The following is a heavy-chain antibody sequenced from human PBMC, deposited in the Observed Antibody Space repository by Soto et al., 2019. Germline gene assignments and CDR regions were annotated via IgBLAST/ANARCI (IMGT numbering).Heavy chain of an antibody. CDR2: IYHTGST. J-gene: IGHJ4*02. D-gene: IGHD1-1*01. CDR1: GGSISTVGHY. V-gene: IGHV4-31*03. Sequence: LSLTCSVSGGSISTVGHYWTWIRQPPGKGLEWIGSIYHTGSTYYSKSLRSRLTMSVDTSKSQFSLRLSSVTAADTAVYYCARATGTLRSRNCDYWGQGSLVTVSS. CDR3: ARATGTLRSRNCDY.